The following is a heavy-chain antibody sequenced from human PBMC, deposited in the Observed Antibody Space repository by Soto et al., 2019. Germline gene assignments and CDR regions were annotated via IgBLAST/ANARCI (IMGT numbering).Heavy chain of an antibody. CDR3: ARDMTRSVVPYFDF. CDR2: IIPISGAA. D-gene: IGHD2-21*01. Sequence: CKASGGTFSNYVVNWVRQAPGQGLEWMRRIIPISGAANYAQKFQGRVTIIADKSTSTSYMEMSSLRSEDTAVYYCARDMTRSVVPYFDFWGQGTLVTVSS. J-gene: IGHJ4*02. CDR1: GGTFSNYV. V-gene: IGHV1-69*06.